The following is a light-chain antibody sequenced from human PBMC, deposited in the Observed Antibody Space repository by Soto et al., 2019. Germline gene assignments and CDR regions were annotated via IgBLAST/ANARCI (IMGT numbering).Light chain of an antibody. CDR2: DVS. CDR1: NSDIGGYNY. Sequence: QSVLTQPASVSGSPGQSITISCTGTNSDIGGYNYVSWYQQHPGKAPKLMIYDVSNRPSGVSYRFSGSKSGNTASLTISGLQAEDEADHYCSSYTSRSTLGVFGGGTKLPS. J-gene: IGLJ2*01. CDR3: SSYTSRSTLGV. V-gene: IGLV2-14*03.